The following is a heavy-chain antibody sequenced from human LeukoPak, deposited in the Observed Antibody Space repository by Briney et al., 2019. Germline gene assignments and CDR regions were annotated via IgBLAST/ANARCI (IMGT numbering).Heavy chain of an antibody. CDR2: VSSSGGST. CDR1: GFTFTSYV. CDR3: ARGGACSGGCCHKWYFDF. D-gene: IGHD2-15*01. Sequence: WGSLTLTCAASGFTFTSYVTHWVRQAPGQGLEFVSSVSSSGGSTYYANSVKGRFTISRDNSKNTLYLQMGSLRAEDMAIYYCARGGACSGGCCHKWYFDFWGRGTLVTVSS. J-gene: IGHJ4*02. V-gene: IGHV3-64*01.